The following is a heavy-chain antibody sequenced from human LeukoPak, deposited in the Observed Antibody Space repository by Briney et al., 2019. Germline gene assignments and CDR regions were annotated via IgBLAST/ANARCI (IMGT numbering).Heavy chain of an antibody. D-gene: IGHD3-22*01. Sequence: PGRSLTLSCAASGFTFSDYYMSWIRQAPGKGLEWVSYISSSGSAIYYADSVKGRFTISRDNAKNSLYLQMNSLRAEDTAVYYCARASDSSGYYYWGQGTLVTVSS. J-gene: IGHJ4*02. CDR3: ARASDSSGYYY. V-gene: IGHV3-11*01. CDR1: GFTFSDYY. CDR2: ISSSGSAI.